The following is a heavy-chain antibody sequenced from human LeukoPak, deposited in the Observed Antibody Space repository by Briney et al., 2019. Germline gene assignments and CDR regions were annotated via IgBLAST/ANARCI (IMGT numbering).Heavy chain of an antibody. CDR3: ARGLSYYYDSSGYYFDY. D-gene: IGHD3-22*01. V-gene: IGHV4-34*01. Sequence: SETLSLTCAVYGGAFSGYYWSWIRQPPATGLEWMGEINHSGSTNYNPSLKSRVTISVDTPKDQFSLKLSSVTAADTAVYYCARGLSYYYDSSGYYFDYWGQGTLVTVSS. J-gene: IGHJ4*02. CDR2: INHSGST. CDR1: GGAFSGYY.